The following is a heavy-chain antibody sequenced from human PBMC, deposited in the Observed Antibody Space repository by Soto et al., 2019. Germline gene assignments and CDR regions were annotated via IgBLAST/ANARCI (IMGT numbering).Heavy chain of an antibody. V-gene: IGHV1-69*01. J-gene: IGHJ4*02. D-gene: IGHD3-16*01. Sequence: QVPLVQSGAEVKKPGSSVKVSCKASGGTFSSYAISWVRQAPGQGLEWMGGIIPLFRTSNYAHKFQGKVTVTADESTSTVYLELRSLRSDDTAVYYCARFDGGNIDYWGQGTLVTIAS. CDR2: IIPLFRTS. CDR1: GGTFSSYA. CDR3: ARFDGGNIDY.